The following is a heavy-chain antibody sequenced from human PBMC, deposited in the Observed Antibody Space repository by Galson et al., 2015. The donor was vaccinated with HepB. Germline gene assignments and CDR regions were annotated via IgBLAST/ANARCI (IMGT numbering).Heavy chain of an antibody. CDR3: ARGGSTVTTGYYYGMDV. CDR1: GFTFSDYY. V-gene: IGHV3-11*06. D-gene: IGHD4-17*01. CDR2: ISSSSSYT. Sequence: SLRLSCAASGFTFSDYYMSWIRQAPGKGLEWVSYISSSSSYTNYADSVKGRFTISRDNAKNSLYLQMNSLRAEDTAVYYCARGGSTVTTGYYYGMDVWGQGTTVTVSS. J-gene: IGHJ6*02.